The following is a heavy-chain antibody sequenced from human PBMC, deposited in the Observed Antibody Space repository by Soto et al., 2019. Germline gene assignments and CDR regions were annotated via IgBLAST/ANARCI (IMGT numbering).Heavy chain of an antibody. V-gene: IGHV3-23*01. CDR3: AKAIKIKWQNWFDL. D-gene: IGHD2-8*01. CDR2: ISDSGGRT. Sequence: GGSLRLSCAASGLTFSSSAMNWVRQAPGKGLEWVSIISDSGGRTYYADSVKGRFTISRDNSKNTLYLQMNSLRAEDTAMYYCAKAIKIKWQNWFDLCGQGNLVTVSS. CDR1: GLTFSSSA. J-gene: IGHJ5*02.